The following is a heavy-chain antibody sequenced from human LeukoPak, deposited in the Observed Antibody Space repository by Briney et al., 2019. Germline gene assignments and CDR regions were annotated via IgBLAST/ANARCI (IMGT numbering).Heavy chain of an antibody. CDR2: INPSGGST. CDR1: GYTFTSYY. D-gene: IGHD3-22*01. Sequence: GASVKVSCKAYGYTFTSYYMHWVRQAPGQGLEWMGIINPSGGSTSYAQKFQGRVTMTRDTSISTAYMELSRLRSDDTAVYYCARGWLSLDYWGQGILVTVSS. CDR3: ARGWLSLDY. V-gene: IGHV1-46*01. J-gene: IGHJ4*02.